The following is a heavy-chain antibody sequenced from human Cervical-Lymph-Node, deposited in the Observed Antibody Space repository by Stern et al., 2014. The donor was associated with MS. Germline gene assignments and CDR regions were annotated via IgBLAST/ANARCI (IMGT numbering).Heavy chain of an antibody. CDR3: ARRRCSGISCYYAMDV. CDR2: IIPIFATA. V-gene: IGHV1-69*01. CDR1: GGTFSSYA. Sequence: QVQLVQSGAEVKKPGSSVKVSCKASGGTFSSYAISWVRQAPGQGLEWMGGIIPIFATANYAQKFQGRVTITADASTNLAYMEASSLRSEDTAVYYDARRRCSGISCYYAMDVWGQGTTVTVSS. D-gene: IGHD2-2*01. J-gene: IGHJ6*02.